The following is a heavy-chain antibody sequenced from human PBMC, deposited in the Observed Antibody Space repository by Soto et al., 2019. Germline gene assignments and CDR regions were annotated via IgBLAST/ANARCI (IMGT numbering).Heavy chain of an antibody. V-gene: IGHV4-39*01. J-gene: IGHJ4*02. CDR1: GGSISSSSYY. D-gene: IGHD3-3*01. CDR2: IYYSGST. Sequence: PSETLSLTCTVSGGSISSSSYYWGWIRQPPGKGLEWIGSIYYSGSTYYNPSLKSRVTISVDTSKNQFSLKLSSVTAADTAVYYCARGPDDFWSGYYTPEFYVWGQGTLVTVSS. CDR3: ARGPDDFWSGYYTPEFYV.